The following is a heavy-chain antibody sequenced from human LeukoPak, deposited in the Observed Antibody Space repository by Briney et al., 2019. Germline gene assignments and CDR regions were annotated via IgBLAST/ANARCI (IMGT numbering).Heavy chain of an antibody. V-gene: IGHV1-18*01. Sequence: ASVKVSCKASGYTFTSYGISWVRQAPGQGLEWMGWISAYSGDTNYAQKFQGRATMTTDTSTSTAYMELRSLSSEDTAVYYCARDRWHCRVNCDSVYYFALDVWGQGTTVTVSS. CDR3: ARDRWHCRVNCDSVYYFALDV. CDR2: ISAYSGDT. J-gene: IGHJ6*02. CDR1: GYTFTSYG. D-gene: IGHD2-15*01.